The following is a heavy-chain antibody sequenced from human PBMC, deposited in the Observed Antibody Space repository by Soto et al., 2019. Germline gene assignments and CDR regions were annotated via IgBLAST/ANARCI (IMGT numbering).Heavy chain of an antibody. Sequence: QVQLVQSGAEVKKPGASVKVSCKASGYTFTSYAMHWVRQAPGQRLEWMGWINAGNGNTKYSQKFQGRVTITRDTSASTAYMELSSLRSEDTAVYYCARGHPASSGWYVRAFENGMDVWGQRTTVTASS. CDR2: INAGNGNT. D-gene: IGHD6-19*01. J-gene: IGHJ6*02. CDR3: ARGHPASSGWYVRAFENGMDV. V-gene: IGHV1-3*01. CDR1: GYTFTSYA.